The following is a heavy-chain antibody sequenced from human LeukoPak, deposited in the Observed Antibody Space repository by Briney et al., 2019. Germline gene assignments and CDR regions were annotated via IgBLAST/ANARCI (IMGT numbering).Heavy chain of an antibody. Sequence: RASVKVSCKASGYTFTGYYMHWVRQAPGQGLEWMGWINPNSGGTNYAQKFQGRVTMTRDTSISTAYMELSRLRSDDTAVYYCARDPTGEWEPDNWGQGTLVTVSS. CDR3: ARDPTGEWEPDN. CDR1: GYTFTGYY. CDR2: INPNSGGT. J-gene: IGHJ4*02. V-gene: IGHV1-2*02. D-gene: IGHD1-26*01.